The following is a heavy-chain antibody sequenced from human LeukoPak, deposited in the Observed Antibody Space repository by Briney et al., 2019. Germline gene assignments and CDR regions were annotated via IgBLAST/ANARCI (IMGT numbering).Heavy chain of an antibody. J-gene: IGHJ4*02. V-gene: IGHV2-70*11. D-gene: IGHD3-22*01. CDR1: GFSLSTSGMC. CDR3: ARIIPYDSSGYPNYYFDY. CDR2: IDWDDDK. Sequence: SGPTLVNPTQTLTLTCTFSGFSLSTSGMCVSWIRQPPGKALEWLARIDWDDDKYYSTSLKTRLTISKDTSKNQVVLTMTNMDPVDTATYYCARIIPYDSSGYPNYYFDYWGQGTLVTVSS.